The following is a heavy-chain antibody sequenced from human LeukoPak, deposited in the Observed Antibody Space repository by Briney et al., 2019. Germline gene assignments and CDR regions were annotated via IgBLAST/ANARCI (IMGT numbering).Heavy chain of an antibody. J-gene: IGHJ4*02. CDR1: GFPFSSYA. Sequence: GGSLRLSCAASGFPFSSYAMSWFRQTPGKGLEWVSSIIASGGTTYYADPVKGRFTISRDNSKNTVYLQMNTRRAEDTAVYYCAKGAGGSYGLYYFDYWGQGALVTVPS. V-gene: IGHV3-23*01. D-gene: IGHD3-10*01. CDR3: AKGAGGSYGLYYFDY. CDR2: IIASGGTT.